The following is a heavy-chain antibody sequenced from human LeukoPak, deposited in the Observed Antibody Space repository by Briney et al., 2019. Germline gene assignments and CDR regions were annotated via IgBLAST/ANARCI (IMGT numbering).Heavy chain of an antibody. V-gene: IGHV1-24*01. Sequence: ASVKVSCKVSGNTLTELSLHWVRQAPGKGLEWMGGFDPGDGKIIYAQKFQGRVTMTRNTSISTAYMELSSLRSEDTAVYYCARGRILTGYPDWGQGTLVTVSS. CDR3: ARGRILTGYPD. D-gene: IGHD3-9*01. CDR1: GNTLTELS. CDR2: FDPGDGKI. J-gene: IGHJ4*02.